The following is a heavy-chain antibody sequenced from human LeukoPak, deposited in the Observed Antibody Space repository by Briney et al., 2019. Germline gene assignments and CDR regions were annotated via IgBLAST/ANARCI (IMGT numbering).Heavy chain of an antibody. CDR3: ARGRFYCDF. CDR2: IDLDDDK. CDR1: GFLLTTSGMC. Sequence: SGPALVKPTQTLTLTCTFFGFLLTTSGMCVSWIRHPPGKALALLARIDLDDDKFYSTSLKTRVLISKDTPKNQVDITMNNRDPVDRATYYCARGRFYCDFWGQGTVVTVS. V-gene: IGHV2-70*17. J-gene: IGHJ4*02. D-gene: IGHD2/OR15-2a*01.